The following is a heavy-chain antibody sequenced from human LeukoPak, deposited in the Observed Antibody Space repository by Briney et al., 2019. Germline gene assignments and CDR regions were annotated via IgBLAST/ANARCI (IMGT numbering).Heavy chain of an antibody. CDR2: ILGSGDAK. Sequence: GGSLRLSCAASGFTFSNYAMNWVRQAPGKGLEWVSVILGSGDAKDYADSVKGRFAISRDKSKNTLYLQMNSLTAEDTAVYYCVKGAYDYLEIAYFDYWGQGTLVTVSS. D-gene: IGHD5-12*01. J-gene: IGHJ4*02. V-gene: IGHV3-23*01. CDR1: GFTFSNYA. CDR3: VKGAYDYLEIAYFDY.